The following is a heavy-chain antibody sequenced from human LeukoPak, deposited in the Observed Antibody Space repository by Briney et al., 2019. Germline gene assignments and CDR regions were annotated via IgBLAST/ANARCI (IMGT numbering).Heavy chain of an antibody. V-gene: IGHV3-21*01. CDR2: ISSSATYI. Sequence: GGSLRLSCAASGFTFSNYNMIWVRQAPGKRLEWGSSISSSATYIYYADSVKGRFTISRDDAKNSLFLQMNRLRAEDTAVYYCATADLTGYYGGDYWGQGNLVTVSS. CDR3: ATADLTGYYGGDY. D-gene: IGHD3-9*01. CDR1: GFTFSNYN. J-gene: IGHJ4*02.